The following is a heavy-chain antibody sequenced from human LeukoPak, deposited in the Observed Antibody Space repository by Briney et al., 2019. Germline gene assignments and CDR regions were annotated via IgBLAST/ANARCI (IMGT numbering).Heavy chain of an antibody. J-gene: IGHJ3*02. CDR2: ISGSGGST. D-gene: IGHD2-21*02. CDR1: GFTCSSYT. Sequence: PGGPLRLSCAASGFTCSSYTMSWVRQAPGKGLEWVSAISGSGGSTYYADSVKGRITISRDNSKNTLYLQMNSLRAEDTAVYYCAKALHIVVVTALNAFDIWGQGTMVTVSS. V-gene: IGHV3-23*01. CDR3: AKALHIVVVTALNAFDI.